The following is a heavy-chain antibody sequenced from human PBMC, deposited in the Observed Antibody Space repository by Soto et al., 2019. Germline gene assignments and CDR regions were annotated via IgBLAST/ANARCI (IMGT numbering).Heavy chain of an antibody. J-gene: IGHJ4*02. CDR1: GFTVSNNY. D-gene: IGHD3-10*01. V-gene: IGHV3-53*01. CDR2: IYSDGST. CDR3: ARAAVGLRPGEFDY. Sequence: EVQLVESGGGLIQPGGSLRLSCAVSGFTVSNNYMNWVRQAPGKGLEWVSVIYSDGSTYYADSVKGRFTISRDNSKNTVFLQMNTLRAEDTAVYYCARAAVGLRPGEFDYWGQGTLVTVSS.